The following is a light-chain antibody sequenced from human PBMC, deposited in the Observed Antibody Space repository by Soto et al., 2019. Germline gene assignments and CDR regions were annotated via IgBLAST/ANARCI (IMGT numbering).Light chain of an antibody. CDR3: SSYATSSTLV. CDR2: EVS. J-gene: IGLJ2*01. CDR1: NSGVVNYEY. V-gene: IGLV2-14*01. Sequence: QSALSQPASVSGSPGQSITISCTGINSGVVNYEYVSWYQQHPGKAPKLMIYEVSNRPSGVSNRFSGSKSGNTASLTISGLQAEDEADYYCSSYATSSTLVFGGGTKVTVL.